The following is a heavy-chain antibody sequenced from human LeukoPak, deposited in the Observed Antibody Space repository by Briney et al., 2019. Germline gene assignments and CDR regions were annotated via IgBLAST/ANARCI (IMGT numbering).Heavy chain of an antibody. J-gene: IGHJ5*02. V-gene: IGHV4-39*07. Sequence: PSETLSLTCTVSGGSISSSSYYWGWIRQPPGKGLEWIGSIYYSGSTYYNPSLKSRVTISVDTSKNQFSLKLSSVTAADTAVYYCASTSGDYYGSGSLGAGFDPWGQGTLVTVSS. CDR1: GGSISSSSYY. CDR2: IYYSGST. D-gene: IGHD3-10*01. CDR3: ASTSGDYYGSGSLGAGFDP.